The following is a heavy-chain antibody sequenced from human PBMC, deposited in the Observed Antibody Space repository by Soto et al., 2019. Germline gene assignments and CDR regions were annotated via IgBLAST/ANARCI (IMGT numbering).Heavy chain of an antibody. CDR1: GFTFSTYW. CDR2: INGDGSST. Sequence: GGSLRLSCAASGFTFSTYWMHWVRQAPGKGLVWVSRINGDGSSTSYADSVRGRFTISRDNAKNTLYLQMSSLRAEDTAVYYCAKNPGYYYDSTGYHFDYWGQGTLVTVS. CDR3: AKNPGYYYDSTGYHFDY. V-gene: IGHV3-74*01. J-gene: IGHJ4*02. D-gene: IGHD3-22*01.